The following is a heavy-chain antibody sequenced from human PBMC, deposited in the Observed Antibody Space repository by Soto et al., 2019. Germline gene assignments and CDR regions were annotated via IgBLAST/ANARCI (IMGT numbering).Heavy chain of an antibody. CDR2: ISYDGSNK. CDR3: AKDLWELLTTDY. V-gene: IGHV3-30*18. D-gene: IGHD1-26*01. J-gene: IGHJ4*02. CDR1: GFTFSSYG. Sequence: VGSLRLSCAASGFTFSSYGMHWVRQAPGKGLEWVAVISYDGSNKYYADSVKGRFTISRDNSKNTLYLQMNSLRAEDTAVYYCAKDLWELLTTDYWGQGTLVTVSS.